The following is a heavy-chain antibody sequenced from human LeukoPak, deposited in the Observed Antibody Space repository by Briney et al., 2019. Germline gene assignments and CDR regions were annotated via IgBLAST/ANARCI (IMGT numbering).Heavy chain of an antibody. CDR2: ISDSGGTT. CDR3: VKPTTSGMVGARHYFDY. Sequence: QTGGSLRLSCAASGFPFSSFEMNWVRQAPGKGLEWVSYISDSGGTTYYADSVKGRFTISRDNSKNTMYLEMNSLRAEDTAVYYCVKPTTSGMVGARHYFDYWGLGTLVTVSS. J-gene: IGHJ4*02. V-gene: IGHV3-48*03. D-gene: IGHD1-26*01. CDR1: GFPFSSFE.